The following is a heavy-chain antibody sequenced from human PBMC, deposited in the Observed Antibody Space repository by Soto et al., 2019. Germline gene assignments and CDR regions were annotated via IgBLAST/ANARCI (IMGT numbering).Heavy chain of an antibody. V-gene: IGHV4-59*08. CDR1: GGSISSYY. D-gene: IGHD5-12*01. CDR2: IYYSGST. Sequence: SETLSLTCTVSGGSISSYYWSWIRQPPGKGLEWIGYIYYSGSTNYNPSLKSRVTISVDTSKNQFSLKLGSVTAADTAVYYCARHDIKWFDPWGQGTLVTVSS. CDR3: ARHDIKWFDP. J-gene: IGHJ5*02.